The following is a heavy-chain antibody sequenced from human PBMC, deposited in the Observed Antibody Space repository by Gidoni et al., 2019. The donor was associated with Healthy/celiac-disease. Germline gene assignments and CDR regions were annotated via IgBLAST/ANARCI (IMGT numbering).Heavy chain of an antibody. D-gene: IGHD6-19*01. Sequence: QVQLQQSGPGLVKPSQTPPLTCAISGDSFSSNSAAWNWIRQSPSRGLEWLGRTYSRSKWYNDYAVSVKSRITINPDTSKNQFSLQLNSVTPEDTAVYYCAREGRIAVAGTINWYFDLWGRGTLVTVSS. CDR3: AREGRIAVAGTINWYFDL. CDR2: TYSRSKWYN. CDR1: GDSFSSNSAA. J-gene: IGHJ2*01. V-gene: IGHV6-1*01.